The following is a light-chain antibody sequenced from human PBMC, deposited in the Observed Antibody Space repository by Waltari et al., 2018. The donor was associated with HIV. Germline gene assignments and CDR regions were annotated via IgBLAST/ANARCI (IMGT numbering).Light chain of an antibody. J-gene: IGLJ3*02. V-gene: IGLV1-40*01. CDR3: QSYDNSLNGWV. CDR1: SANIGAGHD. Sequence: QSTLTQPPSVSGAPGQWVTISCNGSSANIGAGHDVQWFQQVPGTAPKLLIYNNNDRPSGVPDRFSGSKSGTSASLAITGLQAEDESDYYCQSYDNSLNGWVFGGGTKLTVL. CDR2: NNN.